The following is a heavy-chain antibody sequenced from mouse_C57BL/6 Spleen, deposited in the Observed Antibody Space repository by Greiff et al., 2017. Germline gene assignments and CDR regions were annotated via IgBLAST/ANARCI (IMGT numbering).Heavy chain of an antibody. CDR1: GFTFSDYG. V-gene: IGHV5-17*01. D-gene: IGHD4-1*01. CDR2: ISSGSSTI. Sequence: EVKLVESGGGLVKPGGSLKLSCAASGFTFSDYGMHWVRQAPEKGLEWVAYISSGSSTIYYADTVKGRFTISRDNAKNTLFLQMTSLRSEDTAMYYCASSSNWVYYYAMDYWGQGTSVTVSS. J-gene: IGHJ4*01. CDR3: ASSSNWVYYYAMDY.